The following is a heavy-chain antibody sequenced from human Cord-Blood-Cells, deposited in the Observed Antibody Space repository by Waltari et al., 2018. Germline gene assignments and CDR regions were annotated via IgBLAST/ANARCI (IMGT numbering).Heavy chain of an antibody. D-gene: IGHD3-22*01. CDR3: ARGGLAKTYYYDSSGYTDDAFDI. V-gene: IGHV4-59*11. J-gene: IGHJ3*02. CDR2: IYYSGST. CDR1: GGSISSHY. Sequence: QVQLQEPVPGLVKPSETLSLTCPVSGGSISSHYWSWTRQPPGKGLEWIGYIYYSGSTNYNPSLKSRVTISVDTSKNQFSLKLSSVTAADTAVYYCARGGLAKTYYYDSSGYTDDAFDIWGQGTMVTVSS.